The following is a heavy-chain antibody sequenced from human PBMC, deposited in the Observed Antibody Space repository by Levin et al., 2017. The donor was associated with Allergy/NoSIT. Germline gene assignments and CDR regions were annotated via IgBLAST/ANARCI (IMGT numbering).Heavy chain of an antibody. J-gene: IGHJ6*02. CDR3: ASGRGLWFGEVEGYYYYGMDV. CDR2: IIPIFGTA. V-gene: IGHV1-69*13. CDR1: GGTFSSYA. D-gene: IGHD3-10*01. Sequence: SVKVSCKASGGTFSSYAISWVRQAPGQGLEWMGGIIPIFGTANYAQKFQGRVTITADESTSTAYMELSSLRSEDTAVYYCASGRGLWFGEVEGYYYYGMDVWGQGTTVTVSS.